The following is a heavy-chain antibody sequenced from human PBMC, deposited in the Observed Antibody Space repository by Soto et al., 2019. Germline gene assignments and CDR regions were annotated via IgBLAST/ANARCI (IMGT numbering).Heavy chain of an antibody. CDR3: ARGVRGGRSWFDP. CDR2: INHSGST. J-gene: IGHJ5*02. V-gene: IGHV4-34*01. CDR1: GGSFSGYY. D-gene: IGHD3-16*01. Sequence: QVQLQQWGAGLLKPSETLSLTCAVYGGSFSGYYWSWIRQPPGKGLEWIGEINHSGSTNYNPSLKSRLTISVDTSKNQFSLKLSSVTAADTAGYYCARGVRGGRSWFDPWGQGTLVTVSS.